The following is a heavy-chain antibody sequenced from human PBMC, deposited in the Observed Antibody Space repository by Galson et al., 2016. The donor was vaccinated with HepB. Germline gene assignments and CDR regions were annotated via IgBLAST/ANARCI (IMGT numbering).Heavy chain of an antibody. CDR2: IYSGGTT. D-gene: IGHD4-17*01. CDR1: GFTVSNNY. J-gene: IGHJ4*02. Sequence: SLRLSCAASGFTVSNNYMTWVRQAPGKGLEYVSVIYSGGTTYYADSVKGRFTISRDNSQNSLFLQMNTLRAEDTAVYFSVRGVYGDHGWFDYWGQGTLVTVSS. CDR3: VRGVYGDHGWFDY. V-gene: IGHV3-66*02.